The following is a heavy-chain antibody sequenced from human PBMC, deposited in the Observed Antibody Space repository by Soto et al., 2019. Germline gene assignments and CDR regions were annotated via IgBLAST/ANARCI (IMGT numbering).Heavy chain of an antibody. D-gene: IGHD4-17*01. J-gene: IGHJ3*01. V-gene: IGHV3-30*18. Sequence: QVRLVESGGGVVQPGRSLRLSCAASGFTFRSYGMHWVRQAPGKGLEWVALISYDGSDEYYGDSMQGRFSISRDNSKDTLYLQINSLRVEDTAVYYCAKHADYENDACDVWGQGTMVTVSS. CDR3: AKHADYENDACDV. CDR1: GFTFRSYG. CDR2: ISYDGSDE.